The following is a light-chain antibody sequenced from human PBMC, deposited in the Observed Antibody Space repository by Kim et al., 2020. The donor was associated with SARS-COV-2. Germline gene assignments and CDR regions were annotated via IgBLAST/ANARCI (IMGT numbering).Light chain of an antibody. CDR2: KAS. V-gene: IGKV1-5*03. J-gene: IGKJ2*01. Sequence: DIQMTQSPSTLSASVGDRVTITCRASQSISSWLAWYQQKPGKAPKLLIYKASSLESGVPSRFSGSGSGTEFALTISSLQPDDFAIYDCQQDNSHSPFTFGQGTKLEI. CDR1: QSISSW. CDR3: QQDNSHSPFT.